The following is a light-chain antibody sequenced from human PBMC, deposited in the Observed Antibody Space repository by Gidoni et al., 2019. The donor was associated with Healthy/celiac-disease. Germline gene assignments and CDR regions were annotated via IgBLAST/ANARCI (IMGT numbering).Light chain of an antibody. V-gene: IGKV1-39*01. CDR3: QQSYSTLFT. CDR1: QSISSY. Sequence: DIQMNQSPSALSASVGDRVTITCRASQSISSYLNWYQQKPGKAAKLLIYAASSLQSGVPSRFSGSGSGTDFTLTISSLQPEDFATYYCQQSYSTLFTFGPXTKVDIK. CDR2: AAS. J-gene: IGKJ3*01.